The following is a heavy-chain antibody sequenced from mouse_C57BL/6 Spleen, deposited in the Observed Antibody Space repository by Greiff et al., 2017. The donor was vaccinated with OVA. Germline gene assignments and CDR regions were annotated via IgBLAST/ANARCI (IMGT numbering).Heavy chain of an antibody. J-gene: IGHJ4*01. D-gene: IGHD2-13*01. CDR3: ARSDSSYYYAMDY. Sequence: VMLVESGAELVRPGTSVKVSCKASGYAFTNYLIEWVKQRPGQGLEWIGVINPGSGGTNYNEKFKGKATLTADKSSSTAYMQLSSLTSEDSAVYFCARSDSSYYYAMDYWGQGTSVTVSS. CDR1: GYAFTNYL. CDR2: INPGSGGT. V-gene: IGHV1-54*01.